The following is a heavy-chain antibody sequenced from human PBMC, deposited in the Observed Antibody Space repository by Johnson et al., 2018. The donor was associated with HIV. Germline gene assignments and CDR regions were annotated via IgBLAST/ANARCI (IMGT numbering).Heavy chain of an antibody. D-gene: IGHD6-13*01. CDR3: AKDLLSSTLAPFDI. Sequence: VQLVESGGGLVQPGGSLRLSCAASGFTVSSNYMSWVRQAPGKGLEWVSVIYSGGSTYYADSVKGRFTISRDNSKYTLYLQMNSLRAEDTALYYCAKDLLSSTLAPFDIWGQGTMVTVSS. CDR1: GFTVSSNY. J-gene: IGHJ3*02. CDR2: IYSGGST. V-gene: IGHV3-66*02.